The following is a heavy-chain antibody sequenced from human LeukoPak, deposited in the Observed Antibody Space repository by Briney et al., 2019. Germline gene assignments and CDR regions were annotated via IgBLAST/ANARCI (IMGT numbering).Heavy chain of an antibody. Sequence: ASVKVSCKVSGYILTELSMHWVRQAPGKGLEWMGGFDPEDGETIYAQKFQGRVTMTEDTSTDTAYMELSSLRSEDTAVYYCATPQQRASYPIAAAGPLDYWGQGTLVTVSS. D-gene: IGHD6-13*01. CDR3: ATPQQRASYPIAAAGPLDY. V-gene: IGHV1-24*01. J-gene: IGHJ4*02. CDR1: GYILTELS. CDR2: FDPEDGET.